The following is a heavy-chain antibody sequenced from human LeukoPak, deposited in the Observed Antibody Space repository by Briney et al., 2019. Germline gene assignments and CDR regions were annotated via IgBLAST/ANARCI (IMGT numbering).Heavy chain of an antibody. Sequence: GGSLRLSCAASGFTFSSYWMSWVRQAPGKGLEWVANIKQDGSEKYYVDSVKGRFTISRDNAKNSLYLQMNSLRAEDTAVYYCAKLARPYCSGDCLQIDYWGQGTLVPVSS. V-gene: IGHV3-7*01. D-gene: IGHD2-21*02. CDR2: IKQDGSEK. J-gene: IGHJ4*02. CDR1: GFTFSSYW. CDR3: AKLARPYCSGDCLQIDY.